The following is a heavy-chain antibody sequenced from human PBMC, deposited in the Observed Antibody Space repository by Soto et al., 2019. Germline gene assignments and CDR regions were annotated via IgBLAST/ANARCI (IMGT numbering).Heavy chain of an antibody. D-gene: IGHD1-26*01. CDR3: ARDLYSGSYSYFDY. Sequence: GGSLRLSCAASGFTFSDYYMSWIRQAPGKGLEWVSYISSSSSYTNYADSVKGRFTISRDNAKNSLYLQMNSLRAEDTAVYYCARDLYSGSYSYFDYWGQGTLVTV. V-gene: IGHV3-11*05. CDR1: GFTFSDYY. J-gene: IGHJ4*02. CDR2: ISSSSSYT.